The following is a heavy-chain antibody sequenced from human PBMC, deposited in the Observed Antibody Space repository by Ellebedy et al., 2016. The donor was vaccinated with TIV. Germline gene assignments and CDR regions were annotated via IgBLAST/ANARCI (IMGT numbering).Heavy chain of an antibody. CDR3: TTGVYCSSTSCRDHYYGMDV. J-gene: IGHJ6*02. CDR1: GFTFSNAW. CDR2: IKSKTDGGTT. D-gene: IGHD2-2*01. V-gene: IGHV3-15*01. Sequence: PGGSLRLSCAASGFTFSNAWMSWVRQAPGKGLEWVGRIKSKTDGGTTDYAAPVKGRFTISRDDSKNTLYLQMNSLKTEDTAVYYCTTGVYCSSTSCRDHYYGMDVWGQGTTVTVSS.